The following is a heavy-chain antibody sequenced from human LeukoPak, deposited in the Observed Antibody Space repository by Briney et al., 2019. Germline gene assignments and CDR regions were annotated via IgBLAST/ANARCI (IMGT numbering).Heavy chain of an antibody. CDR1: GGSISSSSYY. J-gene: IGHJ4*02. CDR2: IYYSGST. D-gene: IGHD3-3*01. CDR3: ARARITIFGVVPNFDY. Sequence: PSETLSLTCTVSGGSISSSSYYWSWIRQPPGKGLEWIGYIYYSGSTNYNPSLKSRVTISVDTSKNQFSLKLSSVTAADTAVYYCARARITIFGVVPNFDYWGQGTLVTVSS. V-gene: IGHV4-61*01.